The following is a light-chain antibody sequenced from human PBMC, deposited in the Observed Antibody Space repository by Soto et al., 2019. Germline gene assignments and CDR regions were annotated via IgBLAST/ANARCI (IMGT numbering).Light chain of an antibody. V-gene: IGKV1-9*01. CDR2: LAS. J-gene: IGKJ4*01. CDR3: LQSLSNPRT. CDR1: QGITSY. Sequence: DIQLTRSPSFLSASVGDRVTFTCRASQGITSYPAWYQQKQGKATKLLIFLASSLESGIPSRFGGSGSGTDVTLTIRSLQPEDSASYYCLQSLSNPRTFGGGTKVDI.